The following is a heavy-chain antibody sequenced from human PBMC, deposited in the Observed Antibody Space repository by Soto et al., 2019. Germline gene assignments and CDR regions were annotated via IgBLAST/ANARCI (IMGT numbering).Heavy chain of an antibody. CDR1: GFSLSTSGVG. Sequence: SGPTLVNPTQTLTLTCTFSGFSLSTSGVGVNWIRQPPGKALEWLALIYYHDDTRYSPSLQSRLTITKDTSKNQVVLTMTNMDPVDTATYYCAHRGGATVGLYYFDYWGQGALVTVSS. CDR2: IYYHDDT. D-gene: IGHD3-16*01. J-gene: IGHJ4*02. V-gene: IGHV2-5*01. CDR3: AHRGGATVGLYYFDY.